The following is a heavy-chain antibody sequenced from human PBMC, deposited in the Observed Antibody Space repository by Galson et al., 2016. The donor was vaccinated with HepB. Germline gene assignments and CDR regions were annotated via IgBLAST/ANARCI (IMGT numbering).Heavy chain of an antibody. CDR1: RFTFSTYS. CDR2: ISGDGGRT. CDR3: AKGGFCISASCPLEY. J-gene: IGHJ4*02. Sequence: SLRLSCAASRFTFSTYSMSWVRQAPGKGLEWVSTISGDGGRTYSADSVKGRFTISRDNSKKTLYLQMNSLRAEDTAIYYCAKGGFCISASCPLEYWGQGTLVTVPS. D-gene: IGHD2-2*01. V-gene: IGHV3-23*01.